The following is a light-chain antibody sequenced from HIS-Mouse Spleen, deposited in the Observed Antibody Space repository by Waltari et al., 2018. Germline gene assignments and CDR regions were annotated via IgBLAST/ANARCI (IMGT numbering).Light chain of an antibody. Sequence: QSALTQPASVSGSPGQSITISCNGTSSAVGSYNLFSWYQQHPGKAPKLMIYEGSKRPSGVSNRFSGSKSGNTASLTISGLQAEDEADYYCCSYAGSSTWVFGGGTKLTVL. CDR2: EGS. CDR3: CSYAGSSTWV. V-gene: IGLV2-23*01. J-gene: IGLJ3*02. CDR1: SSAVGSYNL.